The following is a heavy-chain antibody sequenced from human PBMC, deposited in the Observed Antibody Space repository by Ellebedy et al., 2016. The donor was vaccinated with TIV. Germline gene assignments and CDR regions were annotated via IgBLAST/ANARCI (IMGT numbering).Heavy chain of an antibody. CDR1: GGTFSRSA. V-gene: IGHV1-69*13. CDR2: IIPLFGTA. Sequence: SVKVSCXASGGTFSRSAIGWVRQAPGQGLEWMGGIIPLFGTASYAKKFQGRVTITAEESTSTAYMELSSLRFEDTAVYYCARGGVEVTAIRWYFDLWGRGTLVTVSS. J-gene: IGHJ2*01. D-gene: IGHD2-21*02. CDR3: ARGGVEVTAIRWYFDL.